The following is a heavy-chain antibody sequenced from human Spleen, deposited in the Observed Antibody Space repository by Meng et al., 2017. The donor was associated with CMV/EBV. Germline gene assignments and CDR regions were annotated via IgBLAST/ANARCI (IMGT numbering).Heavy chain of an antibody. J-gene: IGHJ5*02. CDR2: IYYSGST. V-gene: IGHV4-59*12. Sequence: GSLRLSCTVSGGSISSYYWSWIRQPPGKGLEWIGSIYYSGSTYYNPSLKSRVTISVDTSKNQFSLKLSSVTAADTAVYYCARGINWFDPWGQGTLVTVSS. CDR1: GGSISSYY. CDR3: ARGINWFDP.